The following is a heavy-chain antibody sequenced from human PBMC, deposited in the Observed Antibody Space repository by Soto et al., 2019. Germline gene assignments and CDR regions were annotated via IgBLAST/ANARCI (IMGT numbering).Heavy chain of an antibody. J-gene: IGHJ6*02. V-gene: IGHV1-2*04. CDR1: GYTFTGYY. D-gene: IGHD3-3*01. CDR3: ARAPHFWSGYSGGYGMAV. Sequence: GASVKVSCKASGYTFTGYYMHWVRQAPGQGLEWMGWINANSGGTNYEQKFQGWVTMTRDTSISTAYMELSRLRSDDTAVYYCARAPHFWSGYSGGYGMAVWGQGTTVTVSS. CDR2: INANSGGT.